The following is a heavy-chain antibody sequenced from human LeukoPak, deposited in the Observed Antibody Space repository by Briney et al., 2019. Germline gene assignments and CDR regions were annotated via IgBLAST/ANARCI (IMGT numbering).Heavy chain of an antibody. V-gene: IGHV4-39*07. CDR3: AREQFGSGSYYMRLSVDNWFDP. Sequence: SETLSLTCTVSGGSISSSSYYWGWIRQPPGKGLEWIGSIYYSGSTYYNPSLKSRVTISVDTSKNQFSLKLSSVTAADTAVYYCAREQFGSGSYYMRLSVDNWFDPWGQGTLVTVSS. CDR1: GGSISSSSYY. J-gene: IGHJ5*02. CDR2: IYYSGST. D-gene: IGHD3-10*01.